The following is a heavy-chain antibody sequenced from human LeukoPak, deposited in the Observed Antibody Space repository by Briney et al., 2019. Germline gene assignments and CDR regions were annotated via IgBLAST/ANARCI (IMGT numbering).Heavy chain of an antibody. CDR3: ARDPLSYYYGSGSYELYFDH. CDR2: ISSNGGST. CDR1: GFTFSSYA. J-gene: IGHJ4*02. V-gene: IGHV3-64*01. D-gene: IGHD3-10*01. Sequence: GGSLRLSCAASGFTFSSYAMHWVRQAPGKGLEYVSAISSNGGSTYYANSVKGRFTISRDNSKNTLYLQMGSLRAEDMAVYYCARDPLSYYYGSGSYELYFDHWGQGTLVTVSS.